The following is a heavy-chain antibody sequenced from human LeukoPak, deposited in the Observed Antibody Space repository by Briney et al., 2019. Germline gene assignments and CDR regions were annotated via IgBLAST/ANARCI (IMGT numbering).Heavy chain of an antibody. J-gene: IGHJ4*02. D-gene: IGHD5-18*01. V-gene: IGHV3-74*01. CDR3: AKALDTYGYMRFDS. CDR1: RFTFSSYW. CDR2: INSGGSST. Sequence: GGSLRLSCAASRFTFSSYWMHWVRRAPGEGRVWVSRINSGGSSTSYADSVKGRFTLSRDNAKNPLYLQLNSLRAEDTAVYYCAKALDTYGYMRFDSWGQGTLVTVSS.